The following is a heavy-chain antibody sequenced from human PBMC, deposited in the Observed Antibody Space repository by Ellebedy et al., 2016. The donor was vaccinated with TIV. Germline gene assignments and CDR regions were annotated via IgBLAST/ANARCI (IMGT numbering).Heavy chain of an antibody. J-gene: IGHJ4*02. Sequence: GESLKISXAASGFSFSIYWMNWVRQAPGKGLVWVSRIDSDGSTTTYADSVKGRFTISRDNAKNTLYLQMNSLRVEDTAVYYCAGGGDRHIDYWGQGALVTVSS. CDR2: IDSDGSTT. D-gene: IGHD2-21*02. V-gene: IGHV3-74*01. CDR3: AGGGDRHIDY. CDR1: GFSFSIYW.